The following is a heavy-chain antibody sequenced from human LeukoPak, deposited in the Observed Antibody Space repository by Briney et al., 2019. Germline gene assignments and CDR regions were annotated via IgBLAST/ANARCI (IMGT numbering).Heavy chain of an antibody. CDR3: ARHTRFVNXXXPMDV. CDR1: GFTFXXXA. Sequence: RLSCXTSGFTFXXXAXSWVRXAXGXGLXWVSXXTGHSRYTYLVDSLKGRTSISRDNGKNTVYLEMNSLRPEDTAVYYCARHTRFVNXXXPMDVWGQGTTVTXA. V-gene: IGHV3-23*01. J-gene: IGHJ6*02. D-gene: IGHD3-10*01. CDR2: XTGHSRYT.